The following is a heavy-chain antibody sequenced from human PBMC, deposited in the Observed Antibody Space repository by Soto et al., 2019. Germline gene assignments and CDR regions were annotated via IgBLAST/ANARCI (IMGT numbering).Heavy chain of an antibody. J-gene: IGHJ4*02. V-gene: IGHV1-46*03. D-gene: IGHD3-22*01. CDR3: ASDIDYYDISGYYYVFDY. CDR1: GYTFTRYF. Sequence: QVQLVQSGAEVKKPGASVKVSCQASGYTFTRYFMHWVRQAPGQGLEWVGIINPSGGSTRYAQKFQGRVAMTRDTSTSTVYMEQSSLRSEETAVYYCASDIDYYDISGYYYVFDYWGQGTLVTVSS. CDR2: INPSGGST.